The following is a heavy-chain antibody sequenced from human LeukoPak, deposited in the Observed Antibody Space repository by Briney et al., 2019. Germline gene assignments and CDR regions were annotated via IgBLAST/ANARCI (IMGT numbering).Heavy chain of an antibody. CDR1: GGTFSSYA. CDR3: ARSGSYPLDAFDI. CDR2: IIPILGIA. J-gene: IGHJ3*02. D-gene: IGHD1-26*01. V-gene: IGHV1-69*04. Sequence: SVKVSCKASGGTFSSYAISWVRQAPGQGLEWMGRIIPILGIANYAQKFQGRVTIPADKSTSTAYMELSSLRSEDTALYYCARSGSYPLDAFDIWGQGTMVTVSS.